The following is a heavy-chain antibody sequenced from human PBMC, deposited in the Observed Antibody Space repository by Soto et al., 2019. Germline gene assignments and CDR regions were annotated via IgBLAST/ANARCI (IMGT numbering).Heavy chain of an antibody. J-gene: IGHJ6*02. CDR3: ARDLTSYGMDV. Sequence: QVQLQESGPGLVKPSQTLSLTCTVSGGSINSGGYYWSWIRQHPGKGLEWIGYIYYSGSTYYNPSTKSRVTIAVDTSKNQFSLKLSSVTAADTAVYYCARDLTSYGMDVWGQGTTVTVSS. V-gene: IGHV4-31*03. D-gene: IGHD3-9*01. CDR2: IYYSGST. CDR1: GGSINSGGYY.